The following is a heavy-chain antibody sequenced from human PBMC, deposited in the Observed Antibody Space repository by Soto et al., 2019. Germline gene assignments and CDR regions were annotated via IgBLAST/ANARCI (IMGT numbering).Heavy chain of an antibody. Sequence: PGGSLRLSCAASGFTFGSYWMTWVRQAPGRGLEWVANIKEDGSVKHYLDSVKGRFTISRDNAKNSLYLQMNSLRAEDTAVYYCAKDLNSDFWTYNWFDPWGQGTLVTVSS. V-gene: IGHV3-7*03. CDR1: GFTFGSYW. J-gene: IGHJ5*02. CDR3: AKDLNSDFWTYNWFDP. CDR2: IKEDGSVK. D-gene: IGHD3-3*01.